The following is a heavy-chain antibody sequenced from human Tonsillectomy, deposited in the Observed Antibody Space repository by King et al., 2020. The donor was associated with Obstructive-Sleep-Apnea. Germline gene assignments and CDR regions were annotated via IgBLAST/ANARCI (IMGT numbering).Heavy chain of an antibody. CDR2: LWYDGSNK. CDR1: GFTFGTYG. CDR3: AKDGSGSGGPYNWFDP. J-gene: IGHJ5*02. D-gene: IGHD3-10*01. V-gene: IGHV3-33*06. Sequence: VQLVESGGGVVPPGRSLRLSCAASGFTFGTYGMHWVRQAPGKGLEWVAGLWYDGSNKNYADSVKGRFTISRDNSKNTLYLEMNSLRAEDTAIYYCAKDGSGSGGPYNWFDPWGQGTLVTVSS.